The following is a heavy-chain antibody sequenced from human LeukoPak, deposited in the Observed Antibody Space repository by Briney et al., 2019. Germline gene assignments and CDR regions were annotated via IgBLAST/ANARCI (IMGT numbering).Heavy chain of an antibody. D-gene: IGHD4/OR15-4a*01. J-gene: IGHJ3*02. CDR3: ASYDYGGRDAFDI. CDR2: IYYSGST. Sequence: SETLSLTCTVSGGSIRSYYWRWIRQPPGKGLEWIGYIYYSGSTNYNPSLKSRVTISVDTSKNQFSLKLSSVTAADTAVYYCASYDYGGRDAFDIWGQGTMVTVSS. CDR1: GGSIRSYY. V-gene: IGHV4-59*01.